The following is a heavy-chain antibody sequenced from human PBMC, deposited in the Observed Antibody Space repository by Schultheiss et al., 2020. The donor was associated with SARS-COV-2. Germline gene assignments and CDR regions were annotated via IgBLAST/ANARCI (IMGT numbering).Heavy chain of an antibody. V-gene: IGHV4-31*03. J-gene: IGHJ6*02. D-gene: IGHD5-18*01. CDR3: GRGLSRRGYSYARRYYYGMDV. CDR1: GGSIRSGGYY. Sequence: SQTLSLTCTVSGGSIRSGGYYWSRIRQHPGKGLEWIGYIYYSGSTNYNPSLKSRVTISVDTSKNQFSLKLSSVTAADTAVYYCGRGLSRRGYSYARRYYYGMDVWGQGTTVTVSS. CDR2: IYYSGST.